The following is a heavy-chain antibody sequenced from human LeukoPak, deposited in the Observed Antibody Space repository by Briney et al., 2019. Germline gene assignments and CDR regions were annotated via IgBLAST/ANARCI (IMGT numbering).Heavy chain of an antibody. CDR2: IYHSGST. CDR1: GYSISSGYY. V-gene: IGHV4-38-2*02. D-gene: IGHD6-13*01. CDR3: ARAERYSSSWYRGYFDY. J-gene: IGHJ4*02. Sequence: SETLSLTCTVSGYSISSGYYWGWIRQPPGKGLEWIGSIYHSGSTYYNPSLKSRVTISVDTSKNQFSLKLSSVTAADTAVYYCARAERYSSSWYRGYFDYWGQGTLVTVSS.